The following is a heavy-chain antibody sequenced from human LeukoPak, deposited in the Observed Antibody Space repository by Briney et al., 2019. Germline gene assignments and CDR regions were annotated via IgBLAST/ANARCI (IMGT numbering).Heavy chain of an antibody. CDR3: ARDCSSTSCYYYYGMDV. CDR1: GFTFSSYS. CDR2: ISSSSSYI. Sequence: GGSLRLSCAASGFTFSSYSMNWVRQAPGKGLEWVSSISSSSSYIYYADSVKGRFTISRDNAKSSLYLQMNSLRAEDTAVYYCARDCSSTSCYYYYGMDVWGQGTTVTVSS. J-gene: IGHJ6*02. V-gene: IGHV3-21*01. D-gene: IGHD2-2*01.